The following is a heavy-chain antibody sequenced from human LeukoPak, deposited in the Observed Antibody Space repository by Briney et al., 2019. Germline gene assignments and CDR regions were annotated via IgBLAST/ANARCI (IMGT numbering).Heavy chain of an antibody. Sequence: GSLRLSCAASGFTFSSYDMHWVRQAPGKGLEWVAVISYDGSNKYYADPVKGRFAISRDNSKNTVYLQMNSLRVEDTAVYYCARANTPFADYWGQGTLVTVSS. CDR1: GFTFSSYD. V-gene: IGHV3-30*09. CDR2: ISYDGSNK. D-gene: IGHD2-2*02. CDR3: ARANTPFADY. J-gene: IGHJ4*02.